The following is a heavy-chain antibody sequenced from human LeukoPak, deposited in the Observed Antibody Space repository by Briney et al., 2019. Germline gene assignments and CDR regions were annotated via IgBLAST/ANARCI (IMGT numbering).Heavy chain of an antibody. D-gene: IGHD3-10*01. V-gene: IGHV1-46*01. J-gene: IGHJ4*02. CDR2: INPSGGST. CDR1: GYTFTSYY. Sequence: GASVKVSCKASGYTFTSYYMHWGRQAPGQGREWMGIINPSGGSTSYAQKFQGRVTMTRDMSTSTVYMELSSMRSEDTAVYCCAGDPGDGVHYFDYWGQGTLVTVSS. CDR3: AGDPGDGVHYFDY.